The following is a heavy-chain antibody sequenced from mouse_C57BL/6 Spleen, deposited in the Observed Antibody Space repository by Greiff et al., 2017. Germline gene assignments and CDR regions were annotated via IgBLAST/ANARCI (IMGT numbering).Heavy chain of an antibody. V-gene: IGHV1-77*01. J-gene: IGHJ1*03. Sequence: VQLEQSGAELVKPGASVKISCKASGYTFTDYYINWVKQRPGQGLEWIGKIGPGSGSTYYHKKFKGKATLTADKSSSTAYMQLRSLTSEDSAVYFCARWTYSNYVVWYFDVWGTGTTVTVSS. D-gene: IGHD2-5*01. CDR1: GYTFTDYY. CDR2: IGPGSGST. CDR3: ARWTYSNYVVWYFDV.